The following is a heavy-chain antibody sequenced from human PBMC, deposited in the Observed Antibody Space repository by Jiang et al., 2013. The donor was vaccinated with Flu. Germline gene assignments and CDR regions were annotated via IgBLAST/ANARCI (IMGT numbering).Heavy chain of an antibody. D-gene: IGHD4-11*01. CDR2: ISGDGSST. Sequence: SGGGVVQPGGSLRLSCAASGFSFDDYAMHWVRQAPGKGLEWVSLISGDGSSTDYADSVKGRFTISRDNGKNSLYLQVNSLTPEDTALYYCARDATDDYSKKRDYFYGLDAWGQGTTVTVS. CDR3: ARDATDDYSKKRDYFYGLDA. CDR1: GFSFDDYA. J-gene: IGHJ6*02. V-gene: IGHV3-43*02.